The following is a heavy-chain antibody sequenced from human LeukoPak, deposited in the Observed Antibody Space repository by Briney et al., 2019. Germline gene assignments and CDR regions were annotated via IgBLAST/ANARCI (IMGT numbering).Heavy chain of an antibody. CDR3: ATLVSTRYYFDY. V-gene: IGHV4-34*01. CDR1: GGSFSGYY. Sequence: SETLSLTCAVYGGSFSGYYWSWIRQPPGKGLEWIGNIYHSGITYYNHFHSSLKSRVTISIDTSKNQFSLRLTSVTAADTAVYFCATLVSTRYYFDYWGQGTLVTVSS. J-gene: IGHJ4*02. D-gene: IGHD5/OR15-5a*01. CDR2: IYHSGIT.